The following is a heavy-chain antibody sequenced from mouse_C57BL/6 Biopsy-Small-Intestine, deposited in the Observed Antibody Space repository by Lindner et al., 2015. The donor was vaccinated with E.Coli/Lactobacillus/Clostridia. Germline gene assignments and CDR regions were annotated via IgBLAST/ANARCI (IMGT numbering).Heavy chain of an antibody. CDR1: GFNIKDYY. V-gene: IGHV14-2*01. CDR2: IDPEDGET. CDR3: APLFLY. D-gene: IGHD2-3*01. Sequence: VQLQESGAELVKPGASVKLSCTASGFNIKDYYIHWVRQRTEQGLEWIGRIDPEDGETECAPKFQDKATFTTDTSSNTAYLQLSFLTSEDTAVYYCAPLFLYWGQGTLVTVSA. J-gene: IGHJ3*01.